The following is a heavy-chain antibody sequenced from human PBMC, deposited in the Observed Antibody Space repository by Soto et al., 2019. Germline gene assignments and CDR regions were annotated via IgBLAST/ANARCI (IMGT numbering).Heavy chain of an antibody. CDR3: ARDPPDSSGYFLPPGY. V-gene: IGHV3-30-3*01. Sequence: QVQLVESGGGVVQPGRSLRLSCVSSGFTFSSITMNWVRQAPGKTLKWVALISYEESNKYYADSVKGRFTISRDNSKNTVYLQMNSLRSEDTAVYYCARDPPDSSGYFLPPGYWGQGTQVTVSS. J-gene: IGHJ4*02. CDR1: GFTFSSIT. CDR2: ISYEESNK. D-gene: IGHD3-22*01.